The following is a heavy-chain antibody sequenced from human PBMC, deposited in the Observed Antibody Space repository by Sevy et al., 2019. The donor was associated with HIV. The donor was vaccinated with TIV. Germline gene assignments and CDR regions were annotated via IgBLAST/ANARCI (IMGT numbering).Heavy chain of an antibody. J-gene: IGHJ4*02. CDR2: ISYDGSKE. Sequence: GGSLRLSCAASGFTFENYGMHWVRQAPGKGLEWMAVISYDGSKEYFADSVKGRFTISRDNSKNTLYLQLSSLRTEDTAVYYCARAYTGSFGVGYWGQGTLVSVSS. D-gene: IGHD1-26*01. CDR3: ARAYTGSFGVGY. V-gene: IGHV3-30*03. CDR1: GFTFENYG.